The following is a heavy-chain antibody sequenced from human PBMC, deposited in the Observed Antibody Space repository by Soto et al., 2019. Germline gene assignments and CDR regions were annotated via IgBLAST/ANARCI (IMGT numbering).Heavy chain of an antibody. V-gene: IGHV3-15*07. CDR3: AADIPSQGSGEFDF. CDR2: IKGRIDGEAT. J-gene: IGHJ4*02. D-gene: IGHD6-19*01. CDR1: GFSFTNAW. Sequence: EAQLVESGGGLVKPGESLRLSCSASGFSFTNAWISWVRQAPGKGLEWVGHIKGRIDGEATDYAAPVKGTVTFSRDYSRNAVYLQVNSLRTDDTAVYYCAADIPSQGSGEFDFWGQGTQVTVSS.